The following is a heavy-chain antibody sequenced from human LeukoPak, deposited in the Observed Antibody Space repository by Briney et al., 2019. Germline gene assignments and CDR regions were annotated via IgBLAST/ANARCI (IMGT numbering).Heavy chain of an antibody. D-gene: IGHD2-21*02. CDR2: IYYSGST. CDR3: ASVVVTAIPEAFDI. Sequence: SETLSLTCTVSGGSISGGDYYWSWIRQPPGKGLEWIGYIYYSGSTYYNPSLKSRVTISVDTSKNQFSLKLSSVTAADTAVYYCASVVVTAIPEAFDIWGQGTMVTVSS. J-gene: IGHJ3*02. CDR1: GGSISGGDYY. V-gene: IGHV4-30-4*01.